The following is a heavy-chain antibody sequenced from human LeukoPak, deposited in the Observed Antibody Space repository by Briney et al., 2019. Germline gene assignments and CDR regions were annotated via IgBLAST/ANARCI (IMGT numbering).Heavy chain of an antibody. CDR2: IYYSGST. D-gene: IGHD2-15*01. J-gene: IGHJ5*02. V-gene: IGHV4-59*08. CDR1: GDSISGYY. CDR3: ARHRGGGSWENWFDP. Sequence: PSETLSLTCTVSGDSISGYYWSWIRQPPGKGLEWIGYIYYSGSTNYNPSLKSRVTISVDTSKNQFSLKLTSVTAADTAVYYCARHRGGGSWENWFDPWGQGTLVIVSS.